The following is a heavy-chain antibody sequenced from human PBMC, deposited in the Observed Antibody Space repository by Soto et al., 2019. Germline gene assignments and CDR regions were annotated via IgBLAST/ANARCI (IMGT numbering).Heavy chain of an antibody. J-gene: IGHJ4*02. CDR2: ISAYNGNT. D-gene: IGHD2-15*01. Sequence: GASVKVSCKASGYTFTSYGISWVRQAPGQGLEWMGWISAYNGNTNYAQKLQGRVTMTTDTSTSTAYMELRSLRSDDTAVYYCARGRAYCSGGSCYPRAFFDYWGQGTLVTVSS. CDR3: ARGRAYCSGGSCYPRAFFDY. CDR1: GYTFTSYG. V-gene: IGHV1-18*01.